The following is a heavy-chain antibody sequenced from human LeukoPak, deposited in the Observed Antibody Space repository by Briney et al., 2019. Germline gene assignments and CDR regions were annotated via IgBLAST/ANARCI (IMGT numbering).Heavy chain of an antibody. CDR1: GYTFTSYD. J-gene: IGHJ5*02. D-gene: IGHD3-3*01. Sequence: ASVKVPCKASGYTFTSYDINWVRQATGQGLEWMGWMNPNSGNTGYAQKFQGRVTMTRNTSISTAYMELSSLRSEDTAVYYCARGVGYYDFWSGYYTGSWFDPWGQGTLVTVSS. CDR2: MNPNSGNT. CDR3: ARGVGYYDFWSGYYTGSWFDP. V-gene: IGHV1-8*01.